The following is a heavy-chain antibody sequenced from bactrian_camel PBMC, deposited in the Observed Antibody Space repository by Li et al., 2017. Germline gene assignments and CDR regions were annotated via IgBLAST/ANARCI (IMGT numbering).Heavy chain of an antibody. J-gene: IGHJ4*01. CDR3: AADVGSMSGNCQPNY. D-gene: IGHD6*01. Sequence: HVQLVESGGDLVQPGGSLRLSCAASGYANCSAWFRQAPGKERERVAGFSPNAVTDYADSVKGRFTISQALANNTVYLQMNNLKPEDTAMYYCAADVGSMSGNCQPNYWGQGTQVTVS. V-gene: IGHV3S53*01. CDR1: GYANC. CDR2: FSPNAVT.